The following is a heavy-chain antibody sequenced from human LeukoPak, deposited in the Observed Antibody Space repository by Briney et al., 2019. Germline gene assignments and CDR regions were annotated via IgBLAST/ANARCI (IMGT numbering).Heavy chain of an antibody. CDR2: IYHSGST. CDR1: GGSISSGGYY. D-gene: IGHD1-14*01. V-gene: IGHV4-30-2*02. J-gene: IGHJ3*02. CDR3: AGGTTAGWAFDI. Sequence: TLSLTCTVSGGSISSGGYYWSWIRQPPGKGLEWIGYIYHSGSTYYNPSLKSRVTISVDRSKNQFSLKLSSVTAADTAVYYCAGGTTAGWAFDIWGQGTMVTVSS.